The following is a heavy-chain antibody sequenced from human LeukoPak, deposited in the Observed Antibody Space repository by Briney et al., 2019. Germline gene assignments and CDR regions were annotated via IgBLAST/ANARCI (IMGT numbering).Heavy chain of an antibody. D-gene: IGHD6-13*01. J-gene: IGHJ4*02. Sequence: PGGSLRLSCAASGFTFSSYAMRWVRQAPGKGLEWVSAISGSGGSTYYADSVKGRFTISRDNSKNTLYLQMNSLRAEDTAVYYCAKVGYSSSWGGYYFDYWGQGTLVTVSS. V-gene: IGHV3-23*01. CDR3: AKVGYSSSWGGYYFDY. CDR2: ISGSGGST. CDR1: GFTFSSYA.